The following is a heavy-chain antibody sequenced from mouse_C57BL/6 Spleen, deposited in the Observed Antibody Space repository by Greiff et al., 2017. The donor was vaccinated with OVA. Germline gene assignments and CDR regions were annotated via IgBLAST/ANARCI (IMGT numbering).Heavy chain of an antibody. J-gene: IGHJ4*01. CDR3: ARSYYSNYGESYYAMDY. V-gene: IGHV1-53*01. Sequence: VKLQQPGTELVKPGASVKLSCKASGYTFTSYWMHWVKQRPGQGLEWIGNINPSNGGTNYNEKFKSKATLTVDKSSSTAYMQLSSLTSEDSAVYYCARSYYSNYGESYYAMDYWGQGTSVTVSS. CDR2: INPSNGGT. D-gene: IGHD2-5*01. CDR1: GYTFTSYW.